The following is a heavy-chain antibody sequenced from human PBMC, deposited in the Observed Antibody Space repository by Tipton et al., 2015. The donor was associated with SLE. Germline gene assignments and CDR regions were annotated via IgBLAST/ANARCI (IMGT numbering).Heavy chain of an antibody. D-gene: IGHD2-21*01. Sequence: TLSLTCTVSGGSISTVIHYWGWIRQPPGMGLEWIGTIYYTGNAYYNPSLKSRVTVSVDTSENQFSLKLSSVTAADTAVYYCARRGTCGGDCPFDYWGQGTLVTISS. CDR3: ARRGTCGGDCPFDY. CDR1: GGSISTVIHY. J-gene: IGHJ4*02. CDR2: IYYTGNA. V-gene: IGHV4-39*01.